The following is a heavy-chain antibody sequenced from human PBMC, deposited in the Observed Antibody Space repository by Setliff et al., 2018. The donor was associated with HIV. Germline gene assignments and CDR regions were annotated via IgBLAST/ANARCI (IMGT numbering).Heavy chain of an antibody. J-gene: IGHJ6*02. CDR1: GFTFTSYA. V-gene: IGHV3-23*01. Sequence: GSLRLSCAASGFTFTSYAMSWVRQAPGKGLEWVSAISGSVGSTYYADSVKGRFTISRDNSKNTLYLQMNSLRAEDTAVYYCAKTSGTIPENYGMDVWGQGTTVTVSS. CDR3: AKTSGTIPENYGMDV. D-gene: IGHD1-1*01. CDR2: ISGSVGST.